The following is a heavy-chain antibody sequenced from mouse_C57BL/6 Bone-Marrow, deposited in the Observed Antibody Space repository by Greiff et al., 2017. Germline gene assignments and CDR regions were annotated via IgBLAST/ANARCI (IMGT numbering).Heavy chain of an antibody. J-gene: IGHJ3*01. CDR1: GYTFTDYY. CDR3: ARAPTGTGGWCAY. CDR2: INPNNGGT. V-gene: IGHV1-26*01. Sequence: EVQLQQSGPELVKPGASVKISCKASGYTFTDYYMNWVKQSHGKSLEWIGDINPNNGGTSYNQKFKGKATLTVDKSSSTAYMELRSLTSEDSAVYYCARAPTGTGGWCAYWGQGTLVTVSA. D-gene: IGHD4-1*01.